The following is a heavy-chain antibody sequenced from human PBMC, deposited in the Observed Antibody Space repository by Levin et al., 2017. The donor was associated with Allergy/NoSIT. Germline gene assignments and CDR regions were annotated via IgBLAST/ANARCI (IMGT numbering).Heavy chain of an antibody. CDR2: ISESGGRT. J-gene: IGHJ4*02. V-gene: IGHV3-23*01. Sequence: RVREVQVKGLECVSAISESGGRTYYADSVEGRFTISRDNSKNTLYLQMNSLRAEDTAVYYCAKDVSLGYSGYGGDYWGQGTLVTVSS. D-gene: IGHD5-12*01. CDR3: AKDVSLGYSGYGGDY.